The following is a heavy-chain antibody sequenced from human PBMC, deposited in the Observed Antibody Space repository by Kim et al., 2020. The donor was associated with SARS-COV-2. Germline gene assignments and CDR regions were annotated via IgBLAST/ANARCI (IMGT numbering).Heavy chain of an antibody. V-gene: IGHV3-7*01. D-gene: IGHD6-13*01. CDR3: GRDYSA. CDR1: RFIFSNSW. CDR2: IKEDGSEK. Sequence: GGSLRLSCAASRFIFSNSWMSWVRQAPGKGLEWVANIKEDGSEKYNVDSVEGRFIISRDNAENSLYLQMNSLSAEDTAVYYCGRDYSAWGLGTLVTVSS. J-gene: IGHJ5*02.